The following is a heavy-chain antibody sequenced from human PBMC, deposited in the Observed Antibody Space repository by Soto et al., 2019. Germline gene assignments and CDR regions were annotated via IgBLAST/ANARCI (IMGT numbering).Heavy chain of an antibody. CDR3: ARDGYGSESYYNAAYGMDV. D-gene: IGHD3-10*01. CDR1: GFPFSSYG. V-gene: IGHV3-33*01. CDR2: IWYDGSNK. Sequence: QVQLVESGGGVVQPGRSLRLSCAASGFPFSSYGMHWVRQAPGKGLEWVAVIWYDGSNKYYADSVKGRFTISRDNSKNTLYLEMTSLRAEDTAVYYCARDGYGSESYYNAAYGMDVWGQGTTVTVSS. J-gene: IGHJ6*02.